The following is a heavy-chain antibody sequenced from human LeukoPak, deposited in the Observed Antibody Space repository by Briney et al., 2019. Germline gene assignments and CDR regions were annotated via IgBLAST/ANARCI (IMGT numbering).Heavy chain of an antibody. CDR2: IYYSGST. CDR3: ARASGDYDYYYYYMDV. J-gene: IGHJ6*03. D-gene: IGHD4-17*01. Sequence: SETLSLTCTVSGGSISSYYWSWIRQRPGKGLEWIGYIYYSGSTNYNPSLKSRVTISVDTSKNQFSLKLSSVTAADTAVYYCARASGDYDYYYYYMDVWGKGTTVTVSS. CDR1: GGSISSYY. V-gene: IGHV4-59*01.